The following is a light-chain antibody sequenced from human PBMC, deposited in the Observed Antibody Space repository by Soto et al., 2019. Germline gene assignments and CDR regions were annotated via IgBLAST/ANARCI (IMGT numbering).Light chain of an antibody. V-gene: IGLV2-8*01. CDR3: ASYAGSNNWGV. Sequence: QSALTQPPSASGSPGQSVTISCTGTGNDIGGYSYVSWYQQHPGKAPKLIIYEVYKQPSGVPDRFAGAKTGNTASLTVSGLQVEDEADYYCASYAGSNNWGVFGGGTKLTGL. J-gene: IGLJ3*02. CDR2: EVY. CDR1: GNDIGGYSY.